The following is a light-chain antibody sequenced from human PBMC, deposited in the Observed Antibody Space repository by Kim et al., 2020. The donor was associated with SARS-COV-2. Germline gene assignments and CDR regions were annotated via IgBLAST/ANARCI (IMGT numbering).Light chain of an antibody. J-gene: IGKJ1*01. CDR3: QQSYNFPRT. Sequence: ASEGDRVTSPCRASQSVSGWLNWYQQKPGKAPHLLIYRTSTLQTGVPPRFSGSASGTDFTLTINTLQPEDFATYYCQQSYNFPRTFGQGTKVDIK. CDR1: QSVSGW. V-gene: IGKV1-39*01. CDR2: RTS.